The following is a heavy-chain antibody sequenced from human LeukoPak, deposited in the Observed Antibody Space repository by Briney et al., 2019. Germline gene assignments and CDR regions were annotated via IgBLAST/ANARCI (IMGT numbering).Heavy chain of an antibody. CDR2: INPNGGST. J-gene: IGHJ4*02. V-gene: IGHV1-46*01. CDR1: GYTFTSYY. CDR3: ARDDITAAAGY. D-gene: IGHD6-25*01. Sequence: ASVKVSCKASGYTFTSYYVHWVRQAPGQGLEWMGIINPNGGSTNYAQKFQGRVTMTRDTSTSTVYMELSSLRSEDTAVYYCARDDITAAAGYWGQGTLVIVSS.